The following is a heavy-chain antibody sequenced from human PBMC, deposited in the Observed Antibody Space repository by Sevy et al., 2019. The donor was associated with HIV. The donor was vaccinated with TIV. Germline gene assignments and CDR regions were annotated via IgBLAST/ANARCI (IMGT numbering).Heavy chain of an antibody. D-gene: IGHD5-18*01. CDR1: GYSFTTYW. J-gene: IGHJ4*02. CDR2: IYPPDSET. V-gene: IGHV5-51*01. CDR3: ARDRVDRAMVNVNAKIDY. Sequence: GESLKISCKASGYSFTTYWIGWVRQMPGKGLEWMGIIYPPDSETRYSPSFQGQVTISVDTSINTAYLHWNSLKAADTAMYYWARDRVDRAMVNVNAKIDYWGQGTLVTVSS.